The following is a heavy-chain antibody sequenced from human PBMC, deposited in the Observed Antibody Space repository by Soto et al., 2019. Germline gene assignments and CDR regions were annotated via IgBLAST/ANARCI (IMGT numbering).Heavy chain of an antibody. CDR3: ARDNILGILYGGMDV. D-gene: IGHD3-3*01. CDR1: GGSISSGDYY. J-gene: IGHJ6*02. CDR2: VYYSGST. V-gene: IGHV4-30-4*01. Sequence: PSETLSLTCTVSGGSISSGDYYWSWIRQPPGKGLEWIGYVYYSGSTYYNPSLKSRVTISVDTSKNQFSPKLSSVTAADTAVYYCARDNILGILYGGMDVWGQGTTVTVSS.